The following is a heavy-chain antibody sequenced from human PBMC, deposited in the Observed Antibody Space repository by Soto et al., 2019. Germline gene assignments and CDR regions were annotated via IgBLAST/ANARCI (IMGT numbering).Heavy chain of an antibody. J-gene: IGHJ5*02. CDR2: INHSGST. D-gene: IGHD6-13*01. CDR1: GGSFSGYY. CDR3: ARDRQQLKRARGWFDP. V-gene: IGHV4-34*01. Sequence: QVQLQQWGAGLLKPSETLSLTCAVYGGSFSGYYWSWIRQPPGKGLEWIGEINHSGSTNYNPSLKIRVTISVDTSKNQFSLKLSSVTAADTAVYYCARDRQQLKRARGWFDPWGQGTLVTVSS.